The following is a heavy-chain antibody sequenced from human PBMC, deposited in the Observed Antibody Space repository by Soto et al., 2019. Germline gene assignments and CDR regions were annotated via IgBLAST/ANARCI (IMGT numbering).Heavy chain of an antibody. V-gene: IGHV3-21*01. D-gene: IGHD5-18*01. CDR1: GFTFSSYS. CDR2: ISSSSSYI. Sequence: GGSLRLSCAASGFTFSSYSMNWVRQAPGKGLEWVSSISSSSSYIYYTDSVKGRFTISRDNAKNSLYLQMNSLRAEDTAVYYCARDQYSYGNYYYGMDVWGQGTTVTVSS. CDR3: ARDQYSYGNYYYGMDV. J-gene: IGHJ6*02.